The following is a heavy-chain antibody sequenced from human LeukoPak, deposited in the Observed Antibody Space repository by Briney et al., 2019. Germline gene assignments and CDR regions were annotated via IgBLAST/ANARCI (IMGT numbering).Heavy chain of an antibody. CDR2: IGTAVDT. D-gene: IGHD1-1*01. CDR1: GFTFSSYD. Sequence: GGSLRLSCAASGFTFSSYDMHWVRQATGKGLEWVSAIGTAVDTYYPGSVKGRFTISRENAKNSLYLQMNSLRAEDTAVYYCARGDDLSYFDYWGQGTLVTVSS. V-gene: IGHV3-13*01. J-gene: IGHJ4*02. CDR3: ARGDDLSYFDY.